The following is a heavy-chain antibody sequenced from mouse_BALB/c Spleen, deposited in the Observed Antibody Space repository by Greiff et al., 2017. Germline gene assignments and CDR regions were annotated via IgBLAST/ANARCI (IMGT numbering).Heavy chain of an antibody. Sequence: EVKLLESGGGLVQPGGSLKLSCAASGFDFSRYWMSWVRQAPGKGLEWIGEINPDSSTINYTPSLKDKFIISRDNAKNTLYLQMSKVRSEDTALYYCARPLEGPMDYWGQGTSVTVSS. CDR2: INPDSSTI. CDR1: GFDFSRYW. D-gene: IGHD3-1*01. J-gene: IGHJ4*01. V-gene: IGHV4-1*02. CDR3: ARPLEGPMDY.